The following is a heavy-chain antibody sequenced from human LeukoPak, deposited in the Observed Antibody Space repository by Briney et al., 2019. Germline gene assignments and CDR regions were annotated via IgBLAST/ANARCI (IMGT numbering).Heavy chain of an antibody. Sequence: ASVKVSCKASGYTFTSYFMHWVRQAPGQGLDWMGIINPSGGSTSYAQKFQGRVTMTRDTSTSTVYMELSSLRSEDTAVYYCARDPYDSSGSYLERYGMDVWGQGTTVTVSS. J-gene: IGHJ6*02. V-gene: IGHV1-46*01. CDR3: ARDPYDSSGSYLERYGMDV. CDR1: GYTFTSYF. D-gene: IGHD3-22*01. CDR2: INPSGGST.